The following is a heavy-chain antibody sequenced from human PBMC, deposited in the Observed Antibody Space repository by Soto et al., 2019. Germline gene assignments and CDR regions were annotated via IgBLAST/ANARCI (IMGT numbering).Heavy chain of an antibody. Sequence: EEQLLESGGGLVQPGGSLRLACAASGFTFSRHGMNCGRQAPGKELGWVSGITGSGSTYYADSVKGRFTNSRDKSKNILYVEMNSLTAEDTAVYYSAKDAYGVAAAGTSRDNWGQGTLVTVSS. D-gene: IGHD6-13*01. V-gene: IGHV3-23*01. CDR1: GFTFSRHG. CDR2: ITGSGST. CDR3: AKDAYGVAAAGTSRDN. J-gene: IGHJ4*02.